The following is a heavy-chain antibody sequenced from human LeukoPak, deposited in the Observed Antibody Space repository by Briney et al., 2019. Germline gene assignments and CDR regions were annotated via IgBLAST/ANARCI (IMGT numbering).Heavy chain of an antibody. CDR2: IYSGGST. CDR1: GFTVSSNY. V-gene: IGHV3-53*01. D-gene: IGHD3-10*01. CDR3: ASYGSGESYGMDV. Sequence: GGSLRLSCAASGFTVSSNYMSWVRQAPGKGLEWVSVIYSGGSTYYADSVKGRFTISRDNSKNTLYLQMNSLRAEDTAVYYCASYGSGESYGMDVWGQGPTVTVSS. J-gene: IGHJ6*02.